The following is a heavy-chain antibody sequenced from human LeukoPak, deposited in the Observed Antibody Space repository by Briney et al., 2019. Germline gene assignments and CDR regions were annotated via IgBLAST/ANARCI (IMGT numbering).Heavy chain of an antibody. Sequence: PGGSLRLSCAASGFTFSSYAMSWVRQAPGKGLEWVSAISSSGGSTYYADSVKGRFTISRDNSKNALYLQMNSLRAEDTAVYYCAKVGYQLLPWSDRDLPVPDYWGQGTLVTVSS. CDR3: AKVGYQLLPWSDRDLPVPDY. CDR2: ISSSGGST. V-gene: IGHV3-23*01. CDR1: GFTFSSYA. J-gene: IGHJ4*02. D-gene: IGHD2-2*01.